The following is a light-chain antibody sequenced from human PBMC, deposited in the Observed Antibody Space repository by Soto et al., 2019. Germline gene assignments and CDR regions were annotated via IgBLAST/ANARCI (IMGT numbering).Light chain of an antibody. Sequence: ENVLTQSPATLSLSPGERATLSCRASQSVSRGYLAWYQQKPGQAHRLLIYDAYNRATGTQDRFSGSGSGTDFTLTIRRLEPEDFAVYYCQQYGSTPRTFGQGTKVDIK. J-gene: IGKJ1*01. CDR3: QQYGSTPRT. CDR1: QSVSRGY. CDR2: DAY. V-gene: IGKV3-20*01.